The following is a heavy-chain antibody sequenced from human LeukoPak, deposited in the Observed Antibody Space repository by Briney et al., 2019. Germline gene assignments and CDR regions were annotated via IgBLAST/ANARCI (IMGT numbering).Heavy chain of an antibody. V-gene: IGHV3-21*01. CDR1: GFTFSSYS. D-gene: IGHD6-19*01. CDR2: ISSSSSYI. CDR3: ARREISSGFYFRDI. J-gene: IGHJ3*02. Sequence: GGSLRLSCAASGFTFSSYSMNWVRQAPGKGLEWVSSISSSSSYIYYADSVKGRFTISRDNAKNSLYLQMNSLRAEDTAVYYCARREISSGFYFRDIWGQGTMVTVSS.